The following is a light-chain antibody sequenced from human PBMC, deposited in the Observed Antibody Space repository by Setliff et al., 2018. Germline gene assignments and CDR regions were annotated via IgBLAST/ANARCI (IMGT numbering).Light chain of an antibody. V-gene: IGLV2-23*02. J-gene: IGLJ1*01. Sequence: QSALPQPASVSGSPGQSITISCTGTSSDVGSYNLVSWYQQHPGKAPKLMIYEVSKRPSGVSNRFSGSKSGNTASLTISGLQAEDEADYYCCSYAGSSTFGPYVFGTGTKVTV. CDR3: CSYAGSSTFGPYV. CDR2: EVS. CDR1: SSDVGSYNL.